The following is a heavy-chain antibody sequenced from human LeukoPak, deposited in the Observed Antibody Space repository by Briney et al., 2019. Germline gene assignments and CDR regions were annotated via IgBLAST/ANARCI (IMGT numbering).Heavy chain of an antibody. D-gene: IGHD3-10*01. Sequence: GGSLRLSCAASGFTFSSYDMHWVRQPTGGGLEWVSGIGTAGDTYYLGSVKGRFTISRENAQNSLYLQMNSLRAGDTAVYYCARGRGPTLGYFDLWGRGTLVTVSS. J-gene: IGHJ2*01. CDR1: GFTFSSYD. V-gene: IGHV3-13*01. CDR3: ARGRGPTLGYFDL. CDR2: IGTAGDT.